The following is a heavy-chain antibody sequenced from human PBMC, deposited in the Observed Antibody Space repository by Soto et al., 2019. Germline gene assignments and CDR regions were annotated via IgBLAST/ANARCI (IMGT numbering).Heavy chain of an antibody. J-gene: IGHJ6*02. D-gene: IGHD3-22*01. CDR2: IYPGDSDT. V-gene: IGHV5-51*01. CDR1: GYSFTSYW. Sequence: GESLKISCKGSGYSFTSYWIGWVRQMPGKGLEWMGIIYPGDSDTRYSPSFQGQVTISADKSISTAYLQWSSLKASDTAMYYCARGVGSSGYYTMYYYGMDVWGQGTTVTVSS. CDR3: ARGVGSSGYYTMYYYGMDV.